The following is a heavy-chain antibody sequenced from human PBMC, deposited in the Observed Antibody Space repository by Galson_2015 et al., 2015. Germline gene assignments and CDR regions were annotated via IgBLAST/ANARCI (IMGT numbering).Heavy chain of an antibody. CDR3: ARSTTQFRYGSGNGAFDY. CDR2: INAGNGNT. V-gene: IGHV1-3*01. Sequence: SVKVSCKASGYTFTSYAMHWVRQAPGQRLEWMGWINAGNGNTKYSQKFQGRVTITRDTSASTAYMELSSLRSEDTAVYYCARSTTQFRYGSGNGAFDYWGQGTLVTVSS. J-gene: IGHJ4*02. CDR1: GYTFTSYA. D-gene: IGHD3-10*01.